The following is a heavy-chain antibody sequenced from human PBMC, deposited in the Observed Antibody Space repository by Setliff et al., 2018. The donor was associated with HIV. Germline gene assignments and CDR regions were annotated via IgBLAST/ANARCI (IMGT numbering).Heavy chain of an antibody. Sequence: ASVKVSCKASGYTFTKYGISWVRQAPGQGLEWMGWINTHNGNTNYAQKFQGRVTMTTDTSTSTAYMELSRLRSDDTAVYYCASSYYGSGSPFFDPWGQGTLVTVSS. V-gene: IGHV1-18*01. CDR2: INTHNGNT. J-gene: IGHJ5*02. D-gene: IGHD3-10*01. CDR1: GYTFTKYG. CDR3: ASSYYGSGSPFFDP.